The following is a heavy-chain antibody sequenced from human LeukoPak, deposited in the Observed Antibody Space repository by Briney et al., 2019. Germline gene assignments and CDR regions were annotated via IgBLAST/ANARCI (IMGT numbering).Heavy chain of an antibody. CDR1: GGSITNYY. V-gene: IGHV4-59*08. CDR3: ARHPSSWFGGTFDI. J-gene: IGHJ3*02. CDR2: IFYTGRG. Sequence: PSETLSLTCTVSGGSITNYYWSWIRQPPGKGLEWMGYIFYTGRGDYNPSLKSRVTISADPPHNQTSLTLTSVTAADTAVYYCARHPSSWFGGTFDIWGQGTMVTVSS. D-gene: IGHD3-10*01.